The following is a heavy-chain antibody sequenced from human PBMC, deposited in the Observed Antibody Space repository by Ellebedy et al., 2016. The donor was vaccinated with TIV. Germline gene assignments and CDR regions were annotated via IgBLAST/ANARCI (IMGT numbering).Heavy chain of an antibody. V-gene: IGHV3-30*18. CDR2: ISYDGSNK. CDR1: GFTFNSYG. CDR3: AKDGGSWFWGSYRYYDY. J-gene: IGHJ4*02. D-gene: IGHD3-16*02. Sequence: GESLKISCAASGFTFNSYGMHWVRQAPGKGLEWVAVISYDGSNKYYADSVKGRFTISIYISKNTLYLQMNSRRAEDTAVYYCAKDGGSWFWGSYRYYDYWGQGTLVTVSS.